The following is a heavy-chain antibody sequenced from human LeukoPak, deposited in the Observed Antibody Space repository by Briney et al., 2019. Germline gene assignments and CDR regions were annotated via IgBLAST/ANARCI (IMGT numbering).Heavy chain of an antibody. J-gene: IGHJ5*02. CDR1: GVTVSSSY. V-gene: IGHV3-66*04. CDR2: IYSGGGT. D-gene: IGHD4-23*01. CDR3: ARLVTGTTVVNSGWFDP. Sequence: GGSLRLSCAASGVTVSSSYMTWVRQAPGKGLEYVSVIYSGGGTYYADSVKGRFSISRDNSKSTLYLQMNSLRAEDTAVYYCARLVTGTTVVNSGWFDPWGQGTLVTVSS.